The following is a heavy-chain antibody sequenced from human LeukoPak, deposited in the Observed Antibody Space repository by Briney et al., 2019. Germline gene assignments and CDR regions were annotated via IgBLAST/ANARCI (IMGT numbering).Heavy chain of an antibody. J-gene: IGHJ3*02. V-gene: IGHV3-23*01. CDR1: GFTISSYA. D-gene: IGHD1-1*01. Sequence: PGGSLRLSCAASGFTISSYAMSWVRQAPGKGLEWVSAISGSGGSTYYADSVKGRFTISRDNSKNTLYLQMNSLRAEDTAVYYCAKDLPSWNDGNDAFDIWGQGTMVTVSS. CDR2: ISGSGGST. CDR3: AKDLPSWNDGNDAFDI.